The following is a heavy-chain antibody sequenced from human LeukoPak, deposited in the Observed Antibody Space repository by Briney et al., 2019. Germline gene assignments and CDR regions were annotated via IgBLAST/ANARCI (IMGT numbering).Heavy chain of an antibody. CDR2: IKQDGSEK. CDR1: GFTFTNAW. Sequence: GGSLRLSCAASGFTFTNAWMSWVRQAPGKGLEWVANIKQDGSEKYYVDSVKGRFTISRDNAKNSLYLQMNSLRAEDTAVYYCARDNWGSAAFDIWGQGTMVTVSS. D-gene: IGHD7-27*01. CDR3: ARDNWGSAAFDI. J-gene: IGHJ3*02. V-gene: IGHV3-7*01.